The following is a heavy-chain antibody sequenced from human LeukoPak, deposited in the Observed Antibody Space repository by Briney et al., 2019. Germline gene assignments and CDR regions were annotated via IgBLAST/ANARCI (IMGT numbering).Heavy chain of an antibody. CDR3: ARGGYYDSSGYFDY. J-gene: IGHJ4*02. V-gene: IGHV1-69*05. CDR2: IIPIFGTA. Sequence: ASVKVSCKASGGTFSSYAISWVRQAPGQGLEWMGGIIPIFGTANYAQKFQGRVTITTDESTSTAYMELSSLRSEDTAVYNCARGGYYDSSGYFDYWGQGTLVTVSS. CDR1: GGTFSSYA. D-gene: IGHD3-22*01.